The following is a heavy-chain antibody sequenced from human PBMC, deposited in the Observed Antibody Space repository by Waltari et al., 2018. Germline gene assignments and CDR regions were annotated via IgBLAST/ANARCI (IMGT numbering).Heavy chain of an antibody. V-gene: IGHV4-39*07. J-gene: IGHJ4*02. D-gene: IGHD2-8*02. Sequence: QLQLQESGPGLVKPSETLSLTCTVSGGSISSSSYYWGWIRQPPGKGLEWIGSIYYSGSTDYKPSLKSRVTIAVDTSKNQFSLKLSSVTAADTAVYYCARDGLYGTGGVCYGTDYWGQGTLVTVSS. CDR2: IYYSGST. CDR1: GGSISSSSYY. CDR3: ARDGLYGTGGVCYGTDY.